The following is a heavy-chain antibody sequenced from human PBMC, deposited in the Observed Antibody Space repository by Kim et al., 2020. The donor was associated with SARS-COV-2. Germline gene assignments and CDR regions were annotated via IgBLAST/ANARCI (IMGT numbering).Heavy chain of an antibody. D-gene: IGHD2-2*01. J-gene: IGHJ5*02. Sequence: SVKVSCKASGGTFSSYAISWVRQAPGQGLEWMGRIIPILGIANYAQKFQGRVTITADKSTSTAYMELSSLRSEDTAVYYCAREYCSSTSCLNNWFDPWAREPWSPSPQ. CDR1: GGTFSSYA. V-gene: IGHV1-69*04. CDR2: IIPILGIA. CDR3: AREYCSSTSCLNNWFDP.